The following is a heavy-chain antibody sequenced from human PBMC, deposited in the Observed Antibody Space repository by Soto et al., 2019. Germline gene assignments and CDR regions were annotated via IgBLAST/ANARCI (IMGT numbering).Heavy chain of an antibody. D-gene: IGHD2-2*01. CDR1: SGSIGTYF. J-gene: IGHJ3*02. V-gene: IGHV4-59*01. Sequence: SELLSLTCTVSSGSIGTYFWSFIRQPPGKGLEWIGYIYYSGTTNYNPSLKSRVTIFLDTSKNQFSLRLSSVTAADTAVYYCPRGRGGTYAAFDIWGQGTLVTVSS. CDR2: IYYSGTT. CDR3: PRGRGGTYAAFDI.